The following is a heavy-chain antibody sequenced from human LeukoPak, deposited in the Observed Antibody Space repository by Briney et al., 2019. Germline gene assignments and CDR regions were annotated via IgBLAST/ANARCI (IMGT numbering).Heavy chain of an antibody. Sequence: PSETLSLTCTVSGGSISSGDYYWSWIRQHPGKGLEWIGYIYYSGSTYYNPSLKSRVTISVDTSKNQFSLKLSSVTAADTAVYYCARTVRFLEWFRYYYYYYGMDVWGQGTTVTVSS. CDR1: GGSISSGDYY. J-gene: IGHJ6*02. D-gene: IGHD3-3*01. CDR2: IYYSGST. V-gene: IGHV4-31*03. CDR3: ARTVRFLEWFRYYYYYYGMDV.